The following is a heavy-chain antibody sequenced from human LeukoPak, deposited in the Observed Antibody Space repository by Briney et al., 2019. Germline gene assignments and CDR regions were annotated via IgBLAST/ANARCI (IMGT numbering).Heavy chain of an antibody. CDR1: GFTVSTSY. Sequence: GGSLRLSCAASGFTVSTSYMGWVRQAPGKGLEWVSVTYSGGNTYYADSVKGRFTISRDNAKNTLYLQMNSLRAEDTAVYYCARAGEGLLAYSFDIWGQGTMVTVSS. J-gene: IGHJ3*02. D-gene: IGHD1-26*01. CDR2: TYSGGNT. V-gene: IGHV3-53*01. CDR3: ARAGEGLLAYSFDI.